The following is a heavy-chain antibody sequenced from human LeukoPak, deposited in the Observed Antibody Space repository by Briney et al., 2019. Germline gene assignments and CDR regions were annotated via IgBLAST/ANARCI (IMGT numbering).Heavy chain of an antibody. CDR3: AKEKGRLRITMVRGAQNWFDP. Sequence: PGGSLRLSCAASGFTFSSYGMSWVRQARGKGLEWVSAISGSGGSTYYADSVKGRFTISRDNSKNTLYLQMNSLRAEDTAVYYCAKEKGRLRITMVRGAQNWFDPWGQGTLVTVSS. CDR1: GFTFSSYG. D-gene: IGHD3-10*01. CDR2: ISGSGGST. J-gene: IGHJ5*02. V-gene: IGHV3-23*01.